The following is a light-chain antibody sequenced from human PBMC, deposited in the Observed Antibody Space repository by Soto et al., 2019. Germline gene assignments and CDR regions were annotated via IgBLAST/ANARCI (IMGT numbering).Light chain of an antibody. CDR3: QQYYSTPIT. V-gene: IGKV4-1*01. Sequence: DIVVTQAALSLAVSMDERATLNCKSSQSVLYTSNNKNYLAWYRQKPGQPPKLLIYWASTRESGVPDRFSGSGSGTDFTLTISSLQAEDVAVYYCQQYYSTPITFGQGTRLEV. CDR2: WAS. CDR1: QSVLYTSNNKNY. J-gene: IGKJ5*01.